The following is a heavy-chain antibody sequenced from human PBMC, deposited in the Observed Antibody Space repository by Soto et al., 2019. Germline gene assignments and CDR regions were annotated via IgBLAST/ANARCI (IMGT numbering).Heavy chain of an antibody. CDR3: ARNPELPSRIAAAGSLFDY. J-gene: IGHJ4*02. D-gene: IGHD6-13*01. V-gene: IGHV4-34*01. CDR2: INHSGST. CDR1: GGSFSGYY. Sequence: TSETLSLTCAVYGGSFSGYYWSWIRQPPGKGLEWIGEINHSGSTNYNPSLKSRVTISVDTSKNQFSLKLSSVTAADTAVYYCARNPELPSRIAAAGSLFDYWGQGTLVTVSS.